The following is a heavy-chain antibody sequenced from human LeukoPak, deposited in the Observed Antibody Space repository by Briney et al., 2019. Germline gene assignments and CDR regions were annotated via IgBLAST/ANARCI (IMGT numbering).Heavy chain of an antibody. CDR2: IYTDGST. D-gene: IGHD3-3*01. CDR3: ATWGFTYYDFWSGYYTYFDY. CDR1: GGSISSYY. V-gene: IGHV4-59*10. Sequence: SETLSLTCAVSGGSISSYYWSWIRQPPGKGLEWVGRIYTDGSTNYNPSLKSRVTMSVDTSKNQFSLQLSSETAADKAVYYCATWGFTYYDFWSGYYTYFDYWGQGTLVTVSS. J-gene: IGHJ4*02.